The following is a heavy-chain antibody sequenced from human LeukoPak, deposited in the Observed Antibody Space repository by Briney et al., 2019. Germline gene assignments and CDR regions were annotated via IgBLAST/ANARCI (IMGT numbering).Heavy chain of an antibody. CDR2: INPSRGST. Sequence: ASVKVSCKASGYTLPSYYMHWLRQAPAQGLEWMGIINPSRGSTSYAQKFQGRVTMTRDTSTSTVYMELSSLRSEDTAVYYCARAGVTGTRVYYYYYYMDVWGKGTTVTVSS. CDR3: ARAGVTGTRVYYYYYYMDV. V-gene: IGHV1-46*01. D-gene: IGHD1-7*01. J-gene: IGHJ6*03. CDR1: GYTLPSYY.